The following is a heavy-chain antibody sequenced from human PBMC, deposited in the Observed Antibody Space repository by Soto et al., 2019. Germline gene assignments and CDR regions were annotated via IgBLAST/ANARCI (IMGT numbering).Heavy chain of an antibody. Sequence: PGGSLRLSCAASGFTFSTYGMHWVRQAPGKGLEWVAVIWYDGSNKYYADSVKGRFTISRDNSKNTLYLQMNSLRAEDTAVYYCGRDPNFWGVFFVADNSFFYSYSGMEVGGKGPRVTAPS. CDR3: GRDPNFWGVFFVADNSFFYSYSGMEV. CDR1: GFTFSTYG. CDR2: IWYDGSNK. D-gene: IGHD3-3*01. J-gene: IGHJ6*04. V-gene: IGHV3-33*01.